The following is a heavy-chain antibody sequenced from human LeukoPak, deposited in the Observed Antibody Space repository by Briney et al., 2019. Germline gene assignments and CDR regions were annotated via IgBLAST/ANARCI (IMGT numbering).Heavy chain of an antibody. V-gene: IGHV4-34*01. CDR2: INHSGST. CDR1: GGSISSYY. D-gene: IGHD3-3*01. J-gene: IGHJ4*02. CDR3: ARYTVWSGYPSYYFDY. Sequence: SETLSLTCTVSGGSISSYYWSWIRQPPGKGLEWIGEINHSGSTNYNPSLKSRVTISVDTSKNQFSLKLSSVTAADTAVYYCARYTVWSGYPSYYFDYWGQGTLVTVSS.